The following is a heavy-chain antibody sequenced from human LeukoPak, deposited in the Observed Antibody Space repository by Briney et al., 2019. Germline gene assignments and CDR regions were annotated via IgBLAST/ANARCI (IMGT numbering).Heavy chain of an antibody. V-gene: IGHV1-69*02. J-gene: IGHJ4*02. CDR2: IIPVLALP. Sequence: SVKVSCKASGNTFTTYTISWVRQAPGQGLEWMGRIIPVLALPNYAQRFQGRVTITADKSRTTAYMELSSLRSEDTAVYYCARSSSDAQGGFDYWGQGTLVTVSS. CDR3: ARSSSDAQGGFDY. D-gene: IGHD6-25*01. CDR1: GNTFTTYT.